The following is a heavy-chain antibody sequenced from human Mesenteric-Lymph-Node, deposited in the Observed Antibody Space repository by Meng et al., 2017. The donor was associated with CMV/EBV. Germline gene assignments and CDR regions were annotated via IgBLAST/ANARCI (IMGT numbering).Heavy chain of an antibody. Sequence: SVKVSCKASGGTFSTYTVSWVRQAPGQGLEWMGGIHPVLGVAKSAQKFHGRVTITADKSTSTVFMELSSLRPDDTAVYYCAREGVQSSSYYFAYWGQGTLVTVSS. V-gene: IGHV1-69*10. CDR3: AREGVQSSSYYFAY. D-gene: IGHD6-6*01. CDR1: GGTFSTYT. CDR2: IHPVLGVA. J-gene: IGHJ4*02.